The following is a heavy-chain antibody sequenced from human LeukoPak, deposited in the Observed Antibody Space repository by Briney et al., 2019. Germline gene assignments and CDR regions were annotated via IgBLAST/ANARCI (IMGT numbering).Heavy chain of an antibody. CDR2: IYYSGST. CDR1: GGSVSNINYY. Sequence: PSETLSLTCTVSGGSVSNINYYWGRIRQPPGKGLEWLGNIYYSGSTYYNPSLKSRVTISVDTSNNHFSLKLSSVAAADTAVYCCARIVFRGSYRFDYWGQGTLLTVSS. D-gene: IGHD1-26*01. J-gene: IGHJ4*02. V-gene: IGHV4-39*02. CDR3: ARIVFRGSYRFDY.